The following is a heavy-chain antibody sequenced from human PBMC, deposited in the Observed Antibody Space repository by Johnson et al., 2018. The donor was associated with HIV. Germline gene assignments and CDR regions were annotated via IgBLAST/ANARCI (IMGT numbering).Heavy chain of an antibody. CDR3: ARGRKTVTTVRPSAFDI. Sequence: VHLVESGGDFVQPGGSLRLSCAASAFTVSNNYVSWVRQAPPNGLDSVSALSVSGGSTSYADSVKGRFTISRDNSKNTLYLQMNSLRAEDTAVYYCARGRKTVTTVRPSAFDIWGQVTMVTVSS. J-gene: IGHJ3*02. CDR2: LSVSGGST. CDR1: AFTVSNNY. V-gene: IGHV3-66*02. D-gene: IGHD4-17*01.